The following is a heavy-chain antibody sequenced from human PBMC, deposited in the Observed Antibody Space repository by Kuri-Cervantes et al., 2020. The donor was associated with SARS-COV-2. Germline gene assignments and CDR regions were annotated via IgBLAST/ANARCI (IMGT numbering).Heavy chain of an antibody. CDR2: IYYSGST. Sequence: GSLRLSCTVSGGSISSYYWSWIRQPPGKGLEWIGYIYYSGSTNYNPSLKSRVTISVDTPKNQFSLKLSSVTAADTAVYYCARIVGNDAFDIWGQGTMVTVSS. D-gene: IGHD2-21*01. CDR3: ARIVGNDAFDI. V-gene: IGHV4-59*08. CDR1: GGSISSYY. J-gene: IGHJ3*02.